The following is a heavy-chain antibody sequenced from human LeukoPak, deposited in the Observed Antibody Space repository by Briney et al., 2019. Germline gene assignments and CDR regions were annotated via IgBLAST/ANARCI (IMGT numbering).Heavy chain of an antibody. J-gene: IGHJ4*02. CDR2: IGVGGTT. V-gene: IGHV3-23*01. CDR3: AKTQGYYDC. CDR1: GFTFSSYG. Sequence: PGGSLRLSCAASGFTFSSYGMNWVRQAPGKGLEWVSGIGVGGTTYYADSVKGRFTISRDTSKNTLYLQMNSPRVEDTAVYYCAKTQGYYDCWGQGTLVTVSS. D-gene: IGHD3-22*01.